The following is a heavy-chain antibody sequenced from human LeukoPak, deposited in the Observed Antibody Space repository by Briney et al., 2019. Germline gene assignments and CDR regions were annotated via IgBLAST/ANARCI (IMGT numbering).Heavy chain of an antibody. D-gene: IGHD6-19*01. CDR1: GFTFSNAW. Sequence: GGSLRLSCAASGFTFSNAWMSWVRQAPGKGLEWVGRIKSKTDGGTTDYAAPVEGRFTISRDDSKNTLYLQMNSLKTEDTAVYYCTTDGSGWYFAFDIWGQGTMVTVSS. CDR2: IKSKTDGGTT. V-gene: IGHV3-15*01. J-gene: IGHJ3*02. CDR3: TTDGSGWYFAFDI.